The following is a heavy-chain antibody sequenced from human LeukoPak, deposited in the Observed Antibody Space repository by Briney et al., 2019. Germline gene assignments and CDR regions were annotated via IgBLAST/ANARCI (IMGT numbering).Heavy chain of an antibody. V-gene: IGHV4-34*01. D-gene: IGHD3-10*01. Sequence: PSETLSLTCAVYGGSFSGYYWSWIRQPPGKGLECTGEINHSGSTNYNPSLKSRVTISVDTSKNQFALKLSSVTAADTAVYYCARVVVQSGSYYYYGMDVWGQGTTVTVSS. J-gene: IGHJ6*02. CDR3: ARVVVQSGSYYYYGMDV. CDR2: INHSGST. CDR1: GGSFSGYY.